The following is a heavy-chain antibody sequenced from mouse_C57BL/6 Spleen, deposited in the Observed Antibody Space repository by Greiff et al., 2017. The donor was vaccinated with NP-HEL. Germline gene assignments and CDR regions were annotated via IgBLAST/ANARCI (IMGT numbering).Heavy chain of an antibody. D-gene: IGHD1-1*01. CDR2: IYPGDGDT. J-gene: IGHJ4*01. V-gene: IGHV1-82*01. CDR1: GYAFSSSW. Sequence: VKLMESGPELVKPGASVKISCKASGYAFSSSWMNWVKQRPGKGLEWIGRIYPGDGDTNYNGKFKGKATLTADKSSSTAYMQLSSLTSEDSAVYFCARREDYYGSSYDAMDYWGQGTSVTVSS. CDR3: ARREDYYGSSYDAMDY.